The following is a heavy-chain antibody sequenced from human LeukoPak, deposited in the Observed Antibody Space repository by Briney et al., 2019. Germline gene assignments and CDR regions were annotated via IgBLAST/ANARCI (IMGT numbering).Heavy chain of an antibody. V-gene: IGHV4-39*01. D-gene: IGHD5-24*01. CDR3: ARHARAPEDGYNSLTPSGLWFDP. J-gene: IGHJ5*02. CDR2: IYYSGST. CDR1: GGSISCSSYY. Sequence: KPSETLSLTCTVSGGSISCSSYYWGWIRQPPWKGLEWIGSIYYSGSTYYNPSLKSRVTISVDTSKNQFSLKLSSVTAADTAVYYCARHARAPEDGYNSLTPSGLWFDPWGQGTLVTVSS.